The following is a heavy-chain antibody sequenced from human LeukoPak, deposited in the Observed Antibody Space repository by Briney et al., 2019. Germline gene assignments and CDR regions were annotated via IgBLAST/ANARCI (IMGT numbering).Heavy chain of an antibody. CDR2: IYYSGST. D-gene: IGHD6-19*01. CDR1: GGSISSSSYS. V-gene: IGHV4-39*01. J-gene: IGHJ5*02. CDR3: ARQIAVEGDWFDP. Sequence: SETLSLTCTVSGGSISSSSYSWGWIGQPPGKGLEWIGSIYYSGSTYYNPSLKSRVTISVDTSKNQFSLKLSSVTAADTAVYYCARQIAVEGDWFDPWGQGTLVTVSS.